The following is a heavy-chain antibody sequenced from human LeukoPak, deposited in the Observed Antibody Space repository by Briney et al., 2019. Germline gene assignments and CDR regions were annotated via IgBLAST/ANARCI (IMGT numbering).Heavy chain of an antibody. CDR1: GYTFTSYG. CDR3: ARERNPYYYDSSGLRSDAFDI. D-gene: IGHD3-22*01. Sequence: GASVKVSCKASGYTFTSYGISWVRQAPGQGLEWMGWISAYNGNTNYAQKLQGRVTMTTDTSTSTAYMEPRSLRSDGTAVYYCARERNPYYYDSSGLRSDAFDIWGQRTMVTVSS. CDR2: ISAYNGNT. J-gene: IGHJ3*02. V-gene: IGHV1-18*01.